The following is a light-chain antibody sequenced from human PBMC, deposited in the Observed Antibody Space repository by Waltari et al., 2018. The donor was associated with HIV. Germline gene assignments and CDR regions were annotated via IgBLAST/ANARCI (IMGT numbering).Light chain of an antibody. CDR3: GTWDSSLSGGV. J-gene: IGLJ3*02. CDR2: ENN. Sequence: QSVLTQPPSGSAAPGQQVTMSYSGSSSNLVNTTVYWYQQSPGTAPKLLIYENNKRTSGIPDRFSGSKSGTSATLGITGLQTGDEADYYCGTWDSSLSGGVFGGGTKLTVL. CDR1: SSNLVNTT. V-gene: IGLV1-51*02.